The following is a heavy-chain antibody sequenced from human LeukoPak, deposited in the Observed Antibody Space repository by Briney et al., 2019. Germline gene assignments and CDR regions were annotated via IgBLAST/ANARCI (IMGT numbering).Heavy chain of an antibody. J-gene: IGHJ4*02. CDR1: GGSFSGYY. CDR2: INHSGST. CDR3: ASPSFGREPWAY. D-gene: IGHD3-16*01. Sequence: SETLSLTCAVYGGSFSGYYWSWIRQPPGKGLESIGEINHSGSTNYNPSLKSRVTISVDTSKNQFSLQLSSVTAADTAVYYCASPSFGREPWAYWGQGTLVTVSS. V-gene: IGHV4-34*01.